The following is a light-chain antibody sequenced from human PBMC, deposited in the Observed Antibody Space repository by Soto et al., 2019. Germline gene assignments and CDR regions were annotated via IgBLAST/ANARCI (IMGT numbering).Light chain of an antibody. CDR1: QSVSSSY. V-gene: IGKV3-20*01. CDR3: QQYGISPLT. Sequence: EIVMTQSPATLSVSPGERATLSCRASQSVSSSYLAWYQQKPGQAPRLLIYGASSRATGIPDRFSGSGSGTDFTLTISRLEPEDFAVYYCQQYGISPLTFGGGTKVDIK. J-gene: IGKJ4*01. CDR2: GAS.